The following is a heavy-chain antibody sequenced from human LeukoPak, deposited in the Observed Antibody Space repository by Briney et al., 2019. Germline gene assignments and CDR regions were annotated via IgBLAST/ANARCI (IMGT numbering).Heavy chain of an antibody. D-gene: IGHD2-2*02. Sequence: GGSLGLSCAASGFTFSSHAMHWVRQAPGKGLEWLAIISSDGSTKTYAESVKGRFTISRDSSKNSVYLQLNGLSADDTAVYYCARARACGPSCYIVDYWGQGTLVTVS. J-gene: IGHJ4*02. CDR1: GFTFSSHA. V-gene: IGHV3-30*04. CDR2: ISSDGSTK. CDR3: ARARACGPSCYIVDY.